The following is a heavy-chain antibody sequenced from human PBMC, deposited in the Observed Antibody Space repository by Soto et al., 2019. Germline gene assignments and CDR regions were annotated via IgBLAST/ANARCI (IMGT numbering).Heavy chain of an antibody. Sequence: TLSLTCTVSGGSISSYYWSWIRQPPGKGLEWIGYIYYSGSTNYNPSLKSRVTISVDTSKNQFSLKLSSVTAADTAVYYCARDLSRYDILTGYYTWFDPWGQGTLVTVSS. CDR1: GGSISSYY. D-gene: IGHD3-9*01. J-gene: IGHJ5*02. CDR3: ARDLSRYDILTGYYTWFDP. CDR2: IYYSGST. V-gene: IGHV4-59*01.